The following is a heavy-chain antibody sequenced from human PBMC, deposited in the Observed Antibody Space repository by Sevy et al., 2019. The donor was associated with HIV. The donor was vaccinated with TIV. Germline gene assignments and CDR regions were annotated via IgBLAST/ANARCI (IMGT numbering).Heavy chain of an antibody. V-gene: IGHV3-21*01. D-gene: IGHD3-22*01. J-gene: IGHJ4*02. CDR1: GFTFSSYA. Sequence: GSLRLSCAASGFTFSSYAMSWVRQAPGKGLEWVSAISGSSTYIYYADSVRGRFTISRDNAKNSLYLQMHSLRAEDTAVYYCASGSLDSTGYPFDYWGQGTLVTVSS. CDR3: ASGSLDSTGYPFDY. CDR2: ISGSSTYI.